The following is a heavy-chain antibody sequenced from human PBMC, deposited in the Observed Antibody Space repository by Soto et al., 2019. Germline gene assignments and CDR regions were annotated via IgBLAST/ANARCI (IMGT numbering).Heavy chain of an antibody. J-gene: IGHJ4*02. CDR1: GGTFSSYA. D-gene: IGHD4-17*01. V-gene: IGHV1-69*13. Sequence: SVKVSCKASGGTFSSYAISWVRQAPGQGLEWMGGIIPIFGTANYAQKFQGRVTITADESTSTAYMELSSLRSEDTAVYYCARGGTRVVTTVVTPFDYWGQGTLVTVS. CDR2: IIPIFGTA. CDR3: ARGGTRVVTTVVTPFDY.